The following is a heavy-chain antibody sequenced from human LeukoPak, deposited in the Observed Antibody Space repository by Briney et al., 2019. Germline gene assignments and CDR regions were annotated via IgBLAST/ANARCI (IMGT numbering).Heavy chain of an antibody. D-gene: IGHD6-13*01. V-gene: IGHV4-59*01. J-gene: IGHJ6*03. Sequence: SETLSLTCTVSGGSISSYYWSWIRQPPGKGLEWIGYIYYSGSTNYNPSLKSRVTISVDTSKNQFSLKPSSVTAADTAVYYCASKGDSSSWYPGYMDVWGKGTTVTVSS. CDR2: IYYSGST. CDR3: ASKGDSSSWYPGYMDV. CDR1: GGSISSYY.